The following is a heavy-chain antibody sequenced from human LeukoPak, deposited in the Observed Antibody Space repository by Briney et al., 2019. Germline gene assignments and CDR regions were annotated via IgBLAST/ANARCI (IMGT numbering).Heavy chain of an antibody. Sequence: MSSETLSLTCAVYGGSFSGYYWSWIRQPPGKGLEWIGEINHSGSTNYNPSLKSRVTISVDTSKNQFSLKLSSVTAADTAVYYCARGRRLHKRFDYWGQGTLVTVSS. J-gene: IGHJ4*02. CDR2: INHSGST. V-gene: IGHV4-34*01. CDR1: GGSFSGYY. D-gene: IGHD5-24*01. CDR3: ARGRRLHKRFDY.